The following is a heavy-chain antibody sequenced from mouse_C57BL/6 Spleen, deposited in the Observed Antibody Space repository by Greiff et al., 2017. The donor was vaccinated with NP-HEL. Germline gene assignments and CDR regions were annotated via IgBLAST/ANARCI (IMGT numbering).Heavy chain of an antibody. CDR1: GFSFNTYA. Sequence: EVKLMESGGGLVQPKGSLKLSCAASGFSFNTYAMNWVRQAPGKGLEWVARIRSKSNNYATYYADSVKDRFTISRDNSESMLYLQMNNLKTEDTAMYYCVRGRNGDFDYWGQGTTLTVSS. J-gene: IGHJ2*01. D-gene: IGHD1-1*02. CDR2: IRSKSNNYAT. CDR3: VRGRNGDFDY. V-gene: IGHV10-1*01.